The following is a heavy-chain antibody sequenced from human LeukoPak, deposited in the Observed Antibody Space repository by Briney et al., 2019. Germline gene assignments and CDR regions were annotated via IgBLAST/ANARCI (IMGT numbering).Heavy chain of an antibody. CDR1: NGSMTSDSYY. D-gene: IGHD2-2*03. CDR3: ARLWIVATWFDA. V-gene: IGHV4-39*02. Sequence: SETLSLTCSVSNGSMTSDSYYWAWVRQPPGKGLEWIGSIFYSGKTYYSASLKSRVTVSLDTSKKDFSLRLSSVTAADTAVYYCARLWIVATWFDAWGQGALVTVSS. CDR2: IFYSGKT. J-gene: IGHJ5*02.